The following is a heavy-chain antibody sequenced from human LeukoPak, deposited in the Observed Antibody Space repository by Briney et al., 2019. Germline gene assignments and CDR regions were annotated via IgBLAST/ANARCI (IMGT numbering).Heavy chain of an antibody. V-gene: IGHV3-23*01. D-gene: IGHD5-24*01. CDR1: GFTFSRHG. Sequence: GGSLRLSCVASGFTFSRHGMNWVRQAPGRGLEWVSGISPSGDIKYYVDSVKGRFTVSRDNSKNTLYLQINSLRDEDTAVYYCAKDDAWLQYNDWGQGTLVTVSS. CDR2: ISPSGDIK. CDR3: AKDDAWLQYND. J-gene: IGHJ4*02.